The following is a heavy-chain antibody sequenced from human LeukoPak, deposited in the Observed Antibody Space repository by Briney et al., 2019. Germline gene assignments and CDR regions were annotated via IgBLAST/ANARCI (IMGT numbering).Heavy chain of an antibody. CDR1: GYTFTGYY. CDR2: INPNSGGT. D-gene: IGHD5-24*01. J-gene: IGHJ4*02. CDR3: ARGSYRDGYPIPGLSGY. Sequence: VASVKVSCKASGYTFTGYYMHWVRQAPGQGLEWMGWINPNSGGTNYAQKFQGRVTMTRDTSISTAYMELSRLRSDDTAVYYCARGSYRDGYPIPGLSGYWGQGTLVTVSS. V-gene: IGHV1-2*02.